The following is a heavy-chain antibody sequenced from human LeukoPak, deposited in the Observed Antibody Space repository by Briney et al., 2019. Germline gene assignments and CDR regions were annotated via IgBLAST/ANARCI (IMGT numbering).Heavy chain of an antibody. CDR2: IRSKTYVGTT. V-gene: IGHV3-49*03. CDR1: VFTLGDDT. J-gene: IGHJ4*02. Sequence: GGSLRLSCTASVFTLGDDTMNWCREAPGKGREGGGVIRSKTYVGTTEYSASVKGRFTISGDDSKSIAYLQMNSLKNEDTALYYCTRATRPGGGANGYWGQGTLVTVSS. CDR3: TRATRPGGGANGY. D-gene: IGHD1-26*01.